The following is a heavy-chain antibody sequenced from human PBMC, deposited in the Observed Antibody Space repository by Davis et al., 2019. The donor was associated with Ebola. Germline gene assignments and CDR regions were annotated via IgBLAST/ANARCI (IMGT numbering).Heavy chain of an antibody. J-gene: IGHJ4*02. Sequence: PSETLSLTCTVSGGSISSYYWSWIRQPPGKGLEWIGYIYYSGSTNYNPSLKSRVTISVDTSKNQFSLKLSSVTAADTAVYYCARGRYYDFWSGYYFDYWGQGTLVTVSS. D-gene: IGHD3-3*01. CDR1: GGSISSYY. CDR3: ARGRYYDFWSGYYFDY. V-gene: IGHV4-59*12. CDR2: IYYSGST.